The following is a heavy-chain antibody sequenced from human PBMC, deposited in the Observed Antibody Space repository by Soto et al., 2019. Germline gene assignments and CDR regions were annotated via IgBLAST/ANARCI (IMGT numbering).Heavy chain of an antibody. CDR2: VYHTGGT. Sequence: SETLSLTCGVSGGTVASSHWWSWVRQSPGRGLEWIGNVYHTGGTNFNPSLQSRVTFSVDKSNNQFSLRLTSVTAADTAVYFCAREIVTAGGNNYFDPWGPGTLVTVSS. J-gene: IGHJ5*02. CDR1: GGTVASSHW. D-gene: IGHD2-21*02. CDR3: AREIVTAGGNNYFDP. V-gene: IGHV4-4*02.